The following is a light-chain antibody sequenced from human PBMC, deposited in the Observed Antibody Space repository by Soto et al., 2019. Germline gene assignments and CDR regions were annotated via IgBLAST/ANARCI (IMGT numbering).Light chain of an antibody. CDR3: QNYHGWPIT. CDR2: DAS. CDR1: QSVSSH. Sequence: EIVMTQSPATLSVSPGEGATVSCRASQSVSSHLAWYQHKPGQAPRLLFYDASTRATGIPARFSGSGSGTEFTLTISSLQSEDVAVYYCQNYHGWPITFGQGTRLEIK. V-gene: IGKV3-15*01. J-gene: IGKJ5*01.